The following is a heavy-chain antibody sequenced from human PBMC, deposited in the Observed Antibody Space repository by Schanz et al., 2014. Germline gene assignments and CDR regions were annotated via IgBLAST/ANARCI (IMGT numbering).Heavy chain of an antibody. CDR3: ARGPSKGAFDI. CDR2: INPYDDTI. J-gene: IGHJ3*02. Sequence: QVQLVQSGAEVKKPGASVKLSCKASNYIFTKYYIHCVRQAPGQGLEWMGLINPYDDTIDYAKKFQGRVIMTEDTSTDTAYVELSRLTSEDTAVYFWARGPSKGAFDIWGQGTMVTVSS. CDR1: NYIFTKYY. V-gene: IGHV1-46*03.